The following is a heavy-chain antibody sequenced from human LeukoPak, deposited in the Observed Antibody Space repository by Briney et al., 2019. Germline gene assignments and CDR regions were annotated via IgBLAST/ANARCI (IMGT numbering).Heavy chain of an antibody. J-gene: IGHJ3*02. D-gene: IGHD4-17*01. CDR1: GLTFSNYA. Sequence: GGSLRLSCAASGLTFSNYAMTGVRQAPGKGLEWVSSIIVSGSRTYYADSVKGRFTISRDNSKNTLYLQMNSLRAEDTALYYCSKDPNGDYIGAFDMWGPGTLVTVSS. V-gene: IGHV3-23*01. CDR3: SKDPNGDYIGAFDM. CDR2: IIVSGSRT.